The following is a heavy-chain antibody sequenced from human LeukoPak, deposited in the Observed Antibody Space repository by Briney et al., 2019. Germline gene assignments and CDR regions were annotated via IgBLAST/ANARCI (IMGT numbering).Heavy chain of an antibody. Sequence: ASVKVSCKAAGYIFTTYDIGWVRQATGQGLEWMGWLNPNSGNAGYAQKFQGRVTISRNTSISTAYMELSSLRSDDTAIYYCARRKFLGWFDPWGQGTLVTVSS. CDR1: GYIFTTYD. CDR2: LNPNSGNA. J-gene: IGHJ5*02. V-gene: IGHV1-8*03. CDR3: ARRKFLGWFDP. D-gene: IGHD7-27*01.